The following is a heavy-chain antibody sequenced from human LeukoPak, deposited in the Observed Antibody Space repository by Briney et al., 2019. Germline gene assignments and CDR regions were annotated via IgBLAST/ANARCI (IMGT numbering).Heavy chain of an antibody. D-gene: IGHD3-22*01. CDR2: INPHKGNT. CDR1: GYTFVTYG. CDR3: ARATYYHDSSGYYYFDY. Sequence: ASVKVSCKASGYTFVTYGISWVRQAPGQGLEWMGWINPHKGNTNYAQKFQDRITMTTDTSTSTAYMELRSLRSDDTAVYYCARATYYHDSSGYYYFDYWGQGTLVTVSS. J-gene: IGHJ4*02. V-gene: IGHV1-18*01.